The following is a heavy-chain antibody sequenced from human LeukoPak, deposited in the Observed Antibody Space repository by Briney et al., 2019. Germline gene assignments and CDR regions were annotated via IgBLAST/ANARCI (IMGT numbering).Heavy chain of an antibody. Sequence: GGSLRLSCAASGFTFSSYGMHWVRQAPGKGLEWVAVISYDGSNKYYADSVKGRFTISRDNSKNTLYLQMNSLRAEDTAVYYCAKGGYDFWSGTWSPFDIWGQGTMVTVSS. J-gene: IGHJ3*02. CDR2: ISYDGSNK. CDR3: AKGGYDFWSGTWSPFDI. D-gene: IGHD3-3*01. CDR1: GFTFSSYG. V-gene: IGHV3-30*18.